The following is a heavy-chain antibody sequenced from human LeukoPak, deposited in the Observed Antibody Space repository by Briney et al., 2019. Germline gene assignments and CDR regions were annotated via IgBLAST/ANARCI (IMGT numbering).Heavy chain of an antibody. V-gene: IGHV3-21*01. CDR1: GFTFSSYS. CDR2: ISSSSSYI. Sequence: GGSLRLSCAASGFTFSSYSMNWVRQAPGKGLEWVSSISSSSSYIYYADSAKGRFTISRDNAKNSLYLQMNSLRAEDTAVYYCARSTVTTELAFDYWGQGTLVTVSS. J-gene: IGHJ4*02. D-gene: IGHD4-11*01. CDR3: ARSTVTTELAFDY.